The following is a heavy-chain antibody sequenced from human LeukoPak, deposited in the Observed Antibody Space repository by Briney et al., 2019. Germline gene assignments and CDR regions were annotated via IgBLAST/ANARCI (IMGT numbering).Heavy chain of an antibody. V-gene: IGHV4-59*01. CDR3: ARESSRVFDY. D-gene: IGHD6-6*01. CDR2: IYYSGST. J-gene: IGHJ4*02. Sequence: KPSETLSLTCTVSGGSISSYYWSWIRRPPGKGLEWIGYIYYSGSTNYNPSLKSRVTISVDTSKNQFSLKLSSVTAADTAVYYCARESSRVFDYWGQGTLVTVSS. CDR1: GGSISSYY.